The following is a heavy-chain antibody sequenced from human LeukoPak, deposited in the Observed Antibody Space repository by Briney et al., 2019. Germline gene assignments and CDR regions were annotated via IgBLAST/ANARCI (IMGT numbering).Heavy chain of an antibody. V-gene: IGHV3-7*01. CDR2: IKPDGSEK. J-gene: IGHJ4*02. CDR3: TRDFGSIVVVTAIVD. Sequence: PGGSLRLSCAASGFTFSSYAMHWVRQAPGKGLEWVANIKPDGSEKYYVDSVKGRFTISRDNAKNSLYLQMNSLRAEDTAIYYCTRDFGSIVVVTAIVDWGQGTLVTVSS. D-gene: IGHD2-21*02. CDR1: GFTFSSYA.